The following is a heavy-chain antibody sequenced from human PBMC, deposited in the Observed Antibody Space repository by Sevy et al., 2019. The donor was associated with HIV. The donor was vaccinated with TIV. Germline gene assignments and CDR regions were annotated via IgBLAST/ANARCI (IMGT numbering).Heavy chain of an antibody. CDR1: GFTFTSYW. J-gene: IGHJ4*02. V-gene: IGHV3-74*01. CDR3: ARDHEFYDYGDYGPTFFPDY. Sequence: GGSLRLSCAASGFTFTSYWMHWVRQVPGKGLVCVSRINSDASSTAYADSVKGRFTISRDNAKNTLYLQMNSLRAEDTAVYYCARDHEFYDYGDYGPTFFPDYWGQGNLVTVSS. D-gene: IGHD4-17*01. CDR2: INSDASST.